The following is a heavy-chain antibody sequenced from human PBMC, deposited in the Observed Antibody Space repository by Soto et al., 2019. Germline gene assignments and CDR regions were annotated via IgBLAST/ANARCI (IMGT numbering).Heavy chain of an antibody. V-gene: IGHV3-23*01. Sequence: QPGGSLRLSCAASGFTFSSYAMSWVRQAPGKGLEWVSLISGSGGGTYYADSVKGRFTISRDNSKNTLYLQMNSLRVEDTAVYYCARGTPSSYYAMDVWGQGTTVTGSS. J-gene: IGHJ6*02. D-gene: IGHD2-15*01. CDR2: ISGSGGGT. CDR1: GFTFSSYA. CDR3: ARGTPSSYYAMDV.